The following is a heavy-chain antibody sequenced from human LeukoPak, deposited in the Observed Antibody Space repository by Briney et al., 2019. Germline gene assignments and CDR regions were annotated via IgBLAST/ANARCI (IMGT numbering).Heavy chain of an antibody. CDR1: GYTFTSYG. J-gene: IGHJ4*02. V-gene: IGHV1-18*01. D-gene: IGHD1-26*01. CDR3: ARWGPGGSYYFDY. CDR2: ISVYNGNT. Sequence: ASVKVSCKASGYTFTSYGISWVRQAPGQGLEWMGWISVYNGNTNYAQKLQGRVTMTTDTSTSTAYVELRSLRSDDTAVYYCARWGPGGSYYFDYWGQGTLVTVSS.